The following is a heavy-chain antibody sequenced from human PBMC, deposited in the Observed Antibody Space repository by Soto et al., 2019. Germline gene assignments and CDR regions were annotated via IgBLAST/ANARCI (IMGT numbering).Heavy chain of an antibody. CDR2: INSGDSGI. D-gene: IGHD2-2*01. CDR1: GFTFGAYS. CDR3: ARDQSTPERHCSGPSCHSPFYFDY. V-gene: IGHV3-48*02. J-gene: IGHJ4*02. Sequence: EVQLVESGGILVQPGGSLRLSCAASGFTFGAYSMNWVRQAPGGGLQWISHINSGDSGIYYADSVKGRFTISRDNAKNSLHLLMNNLRDEDTAVYFCARDQSTPERHCSGPSCHSPFYFDYWGQGIPVTVSS.